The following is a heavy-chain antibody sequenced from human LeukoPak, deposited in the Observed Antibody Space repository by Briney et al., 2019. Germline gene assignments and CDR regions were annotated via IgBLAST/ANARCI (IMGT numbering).Heavy chain of an antibody. CDR3: AALTGYQTHSFDY. Sequence: PSETLSLTCTVSGGSISSGGYYWSWIRQHPGKGLEWIGYIYYSGSTYYNPSLKSRVTISVDTSKNQFSLKLSSVTAADTAVYYCAALTGYQTHSFDYWGQGTLVTVSS. CDR2: IYYSGST. CDR1: GGSISSGGYY. J-gene: IGHJ4*02. V-gene: IGHV4-31*03. D-gene: IGHD3-9*01.